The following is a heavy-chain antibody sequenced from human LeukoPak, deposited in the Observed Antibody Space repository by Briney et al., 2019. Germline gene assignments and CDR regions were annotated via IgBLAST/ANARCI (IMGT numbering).Heavy chain of an antibody. J-gene: IGHJ4*02. D-gene: IGHD3-22*01. V-gene: IGHV3-30*02. Sequence: PGGSLRPSCAASGFTFSSYGMHWVRQAPGKGLEWAAFIRYDGSNKYYADSVKGRFTISRDNSKNTLYLQMNSLRAEDTAVYYCAKAYYDSSGYAYFDYWGQGTLVTVSS. CDR3: AKAYYDSSGYAYFDY. CDR2: IRYDGSNK. CDR1: GFTFSSYG.